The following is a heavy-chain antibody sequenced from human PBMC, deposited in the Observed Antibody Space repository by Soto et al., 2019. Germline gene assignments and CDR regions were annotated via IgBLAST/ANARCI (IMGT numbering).Heavy chain of an antibody. CDR2: INPSGGST. V-gene: IGHV1-46*01. D-gene: IGHD5-12*01. J-gene: IGHJ6*02. CDR3: AREGYSGYDYLGIRDYYYGMDV. Sequence: ASVKVSCKASGDTFTSHYMHWVRQVPGQGLEWMGIINPSGGSTSYAQKFQGRVTMTRDTSTSTVYMELSSLRSEDTAVYYCAREGYSGYDYLGIRDYYYGMDVWGQGTTVTVSS. CDR1: GDTFTSHY.